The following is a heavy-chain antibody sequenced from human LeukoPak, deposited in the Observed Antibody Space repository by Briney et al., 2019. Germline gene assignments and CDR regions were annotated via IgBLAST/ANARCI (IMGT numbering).Heavy chain of an antibody. Sequence: GGSLRLSCAASGFTFSDYYMSWIRQAPGKGLEWVSYISSSGSTIYYADSVKGRFTISRDNAKNSLYLQMNRLRAEDTAVYYCARPRGCGSSRCNNFDYWGQGTLVTVSS. D-gene: IGHD2-2*01. CDR1: GFTFSDYY. J-gene: IGHJ4*02. CDR3: ARPRGCGSSRCNNFDY. CDR2: ISSSGSTI. V-gene: IGHV3-11*04.